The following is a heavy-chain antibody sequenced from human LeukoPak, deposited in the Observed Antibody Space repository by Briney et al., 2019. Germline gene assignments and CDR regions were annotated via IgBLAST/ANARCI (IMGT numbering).Heavy chain of an antibody. J-gene: IGHJ3*02. CDR3: AKGIVVVISGNAFDI. CDR2: IYSGGST. V-gene: IGHV3-53*01. CDR1: GFTVSSNY. D-gene: IGHD3-22*01. Sequence: GGSLRLSCAASGFTVSSNYMSWVRQAPGKGLEWVSVIYSGGSTYYADSVKGRFTISRDNSKNSLYLQMNSLRAEDTAVYYCAKGIVVVISGNAFDIWGQGTMVTVSS.